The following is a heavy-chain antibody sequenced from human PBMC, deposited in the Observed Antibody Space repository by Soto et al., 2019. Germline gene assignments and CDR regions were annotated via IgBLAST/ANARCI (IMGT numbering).Heavy chain of an antibody. J-gene: IGHJ6*02. CDR2: IYSGGVI. CDR3: ARDFGSDATGYYGMDV. Sequence: EVQVVESGGGLVQPGGSLRLSCAASGFTVSSNYMSWVRQTPGKGLEWVSLIYSGGVIVYADSVMGRFTVSRDNSRNTLYLQMNSLRAEDTAVYFCARDFGSDATGYYGMDVWGQGTTVTVSS. CDR1: GFTVSSNY. D-gene: IGHD3-10*01. V-gene: IGHV3-66*01.